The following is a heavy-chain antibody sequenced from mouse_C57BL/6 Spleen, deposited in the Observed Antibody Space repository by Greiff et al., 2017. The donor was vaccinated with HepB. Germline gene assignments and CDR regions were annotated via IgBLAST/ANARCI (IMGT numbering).Heavy chain of an antibody. D-gene: IGHD2-5*01. CDR2: ISSGSSTI. V-gene: IGHV5-17*01. CDR3: ARRVHYSNYEVYYAMDY. J-gene: IGHJ4*01. Sequence: EVQRVESGGGLVKPGGSLKLSCAASGFTFSDYGMHWVRQAPEKGLEWVAYISSGSSTIYYADTVKGRFTISRDNAKNTLFLQMTSLRSEDTAMYYCARRVHYSNYEVYYAMDYWGQGTSVTVSS. CDR1: GFTFSDYG.